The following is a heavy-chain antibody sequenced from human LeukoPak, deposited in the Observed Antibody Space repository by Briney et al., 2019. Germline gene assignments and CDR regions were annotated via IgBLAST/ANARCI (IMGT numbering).Heavy chain of an antibody. CDR2: ILYDGNNK. V-gene: IGHV3-30-3*01. CDR1: GFTFSSYA. D-gene: IGHD2-2*01. CDR3: ARDATPGTLDY. Sequence: PGGSLRLSCAASGFTFSSYAMHWVRQAPCKGLEWVAVILYDGNNKYYADSVKGRFTISRDNSQNTLFLQMNSLRTDDTAVYYCARDATPGTLDYWGQGTLVTVSS. J-gene: IGHJ4*02.